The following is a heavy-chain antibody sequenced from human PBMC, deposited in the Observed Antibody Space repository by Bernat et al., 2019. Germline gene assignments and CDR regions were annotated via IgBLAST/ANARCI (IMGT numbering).Heavy chain of an antibody. Sequence: QVQLVQSGAEVKKPGASVKVSCKASGYTFTSYGISWVRQAPGQGLEWMGWISAYNGNTNDAQKLQGRVTMTTDTSTSTAYMELRSLRSDDTAVYYCARGHWALPIYYYLGMEGGGQGTTVTVSS. CDR2: ISAYNGNT. CDR1: GYTFTSYG. CDR3: ARGHWALPIYYYLGMEG. D-gene: IGHD1-26*01. J-gene: IGHJ6*02. V-gene: IGHV1-18*01.